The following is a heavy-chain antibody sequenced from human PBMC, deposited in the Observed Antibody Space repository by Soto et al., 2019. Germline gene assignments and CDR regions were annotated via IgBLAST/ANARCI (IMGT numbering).Heavy chain of an antibody. D-gene: IGHD2-2*02. Sequence: SCKSSGYTFTSYGISWVQQAPGQGLEWMGWISAYNGNTNYAQKLQGRVTMTTDTSTSTAYMELRSLRSDDTAVYYCARAARGYCSSTSCYRVGFDPWGQGTLVTVS. J-gene: IGHJ5*02. CDR2: ISAYNGNT. CDR3: ARAARGYCSSTSCYRVGFDP. V-gene: IGHV1-18*04. CDR1: GYTFTSYG.